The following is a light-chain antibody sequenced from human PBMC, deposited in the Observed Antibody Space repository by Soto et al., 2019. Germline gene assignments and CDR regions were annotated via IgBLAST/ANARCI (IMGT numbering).Light chain of an antibody. CDR2: EVT. Sequence: TGTSSDAGGYNYVSWYQQYPGRAPKLMIYEVTKRPSGVPDRFSGSKSGNTASLTVSGLQAEDEADYYCSSYAASNNFYFVFGGGTK. CDR3: SSYAASNNFYFV. CDR1: SSDAGGYNY. V-gene: IGLV2-8*01. J-gene: IGLJ3*02.